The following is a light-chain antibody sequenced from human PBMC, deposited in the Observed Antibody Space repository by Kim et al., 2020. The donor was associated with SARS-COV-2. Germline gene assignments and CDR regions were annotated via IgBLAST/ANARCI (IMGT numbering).Light chain of an antibody. Sequence: DIQMTQSPSTLSASVGDRVTITCRASQSINSWLAWYQQKPGKAPTLLVYQASSLESGVPSRFSGSGSGTEFALTINSLQPDDFATYYCQQYYNYGPLTFGGGTKVDIK. CDR3: QQYYNYGPLT. CDR1: QSINSW. J-gene: IGKJ4*01. CDR2: QAS. V-gene: IGKV1-5*03.